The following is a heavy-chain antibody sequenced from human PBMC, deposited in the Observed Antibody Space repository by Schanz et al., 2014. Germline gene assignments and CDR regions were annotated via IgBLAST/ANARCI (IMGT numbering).Heavy chain of an antibody. J-gene: IGHJ6*02. CDR2: INPSGGST. CDR3: ARDPHSASYFPSPPLYGLDV. V-gene: IGHV1-46*01. Sequence: QVQLVQSGAEVKKPGASVKVSCKAFGYSFTSYYIHWVRQAPGQGLEWMATINPSGGSTSFAQKFQGRVTLTSATSTSTVNMELTSLRSEDTAVYYCARDPHSASYFPSPPLYGLDVWGQGTTVTVSS. D-gene: IGHD1-26*01. CDR1: GYSFTSYY.